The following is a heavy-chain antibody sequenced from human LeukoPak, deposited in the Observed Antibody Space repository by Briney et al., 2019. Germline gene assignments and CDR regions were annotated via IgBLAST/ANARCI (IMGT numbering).Heavy chain of an antibody. D-gene: IGHD3-22*01. CDR2: IIPIFGTA. CDR1: GGTFSSYA. V-gene: IGHV1-69*13. Sequence: SVKVSCKASGGTFSSYAISWVRQAPGQGLEWMGGIIPIFGTANYAQKFQGRVTITAGESTSTAYMELSSLRSEDTAVYYCARGDPFTYYYDSSGYYYFDYWGQGTLVTVSS. CDR3: ARGDPFTYYYDSSGYYYFDY. J-gene: IGHJ4*02.